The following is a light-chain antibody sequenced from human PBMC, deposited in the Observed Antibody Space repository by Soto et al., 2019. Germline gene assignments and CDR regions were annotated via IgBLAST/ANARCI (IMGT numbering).Light chain of an antibody. CDR1: SSNIGSNT. CDR2: SNN. CDR3: AAWDDSLNGPFYV. V-gene: IGLV1-44*01. J-gene: IGLJ1*01. Sequence: QSVLTQPPSASGTPGQRVTISCSGSSSNIGSNTVNWYQQLPGTAPKLLIYSNNQRPSGVPDRFSGSKSGTSASQAISGLQSEDEADYYCAAWDDSLNGPFYVFGTGTKVTVL.